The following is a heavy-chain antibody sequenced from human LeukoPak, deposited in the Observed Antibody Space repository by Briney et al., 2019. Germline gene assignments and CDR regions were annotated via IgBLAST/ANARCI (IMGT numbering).Heavy chain of an antibody. Sequence: GGSLRLSCAASGFTFSSYSMNWVRQAPGKGLEWVSSISSSSSYIYYADSVKGRFTISRDNAKNTLYLQMNSLRAEDTAVYYCARDEYYDFWSGPVGILGYWGQGTLVTVSS. CDR1: GFTFSSYS. D-gene: IGHD3-3*01. V-gene: IGHV3-21*01. CDR3: ARDEYYDFWSGPVGILGY. CDR2: ISSSSSYI. J-gene: IGHJ4*02.